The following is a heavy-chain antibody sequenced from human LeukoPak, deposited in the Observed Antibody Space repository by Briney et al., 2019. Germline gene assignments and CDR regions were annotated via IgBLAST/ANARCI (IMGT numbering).Heavy chain of an antibody. J-gene: IGHJ6*03. CDR1: GYTFTIYD. D-gene: IGHD3-16*01. Sequence: ASVKVSCKASGYTFTIYDINWVRQATGQGLEWMGWMNPNSGNTGYAQKFQGRVTITRNTSISTAYMELSSLRSEDTAVYYCARVYGGLYYYYMDVWGKGTTVTVSS. CDR2: MNPNSGNT. CDR3: ARVYGGLYYYYMDV. V-gene: IGHV1-8*03.